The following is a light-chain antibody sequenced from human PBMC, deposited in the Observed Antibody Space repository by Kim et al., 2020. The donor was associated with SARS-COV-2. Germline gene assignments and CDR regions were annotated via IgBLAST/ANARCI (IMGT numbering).Light chain of an antibody. CDR1: QGINTW. CDR2: DAS. CDR3: QQYNSYSPT. V-gene: IGKV1-5*01. Sequence: ASVGDRVTIACRASQGINTWLAWYQQKPGKAPKLLIYDASTLQTGVPSRFSGSGSGAEFALTINNLQPDDVATYYCQQYNSYSPTFGQGTKVDIK. J-gene: IGKJ1*01.